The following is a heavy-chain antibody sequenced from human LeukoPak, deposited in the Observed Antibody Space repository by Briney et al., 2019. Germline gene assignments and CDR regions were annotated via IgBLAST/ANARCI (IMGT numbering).Heavy chain of an antibody. D-gene: IGHD1-26*01. CDR3: VRHGGSYSLDY. J-gene: IGHJ4*02. V-gene: IGHV4-59*08. Sequence: SETLSLTCTVSGDSISTYYWSWIRQPPGQGLEWIGYIDYSGGTNYNPSLKSRVTISVDTSKSQFSLKLNSVTTADTAVFYCVRHGGSYSLDYWGQGTLVTVSS. CDR2: IDYSGGT. CDR1: GDSISTYY.